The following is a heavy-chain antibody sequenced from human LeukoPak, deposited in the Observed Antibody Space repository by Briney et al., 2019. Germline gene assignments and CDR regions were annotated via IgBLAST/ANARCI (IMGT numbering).Heavy chain of an antibody. D-gene: IGHD6-13*01. Sequence: PGGSLRLSCAASGFTFSNYAMSWVRQAPGKGLEWVSVISGSGGTTYYADSVKGRFTISGDNSKNTLYLQMNSLRAEDTAVYYCAKDIAAAGTKQAYNGFDPWGQGTLVTVSS. CDR3: AKDIAAAGTKQAYNGFDP. CDR2: ISGSGGTT. V-gene: IGHV3-23*01. CDR1: GFTFSNYA. J-gene: IGHJ5*02.